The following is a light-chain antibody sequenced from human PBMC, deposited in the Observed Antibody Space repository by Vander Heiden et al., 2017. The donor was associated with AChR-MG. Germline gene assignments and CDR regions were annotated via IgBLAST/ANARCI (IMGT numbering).Light chain of an antibody. Sequence: QSALTPPAAVSGAPGQSTTISCTGTSSDAAAYNYVSWYKQHPGRAPKLIIYDVSKRPSGVSNRFAGSKSGNTASLTISGLQSEDEGDYYCNSDTTRNTQVFGGGTKLTVL. CDR1: SSDAAAYNY. J-gene: IGLJ2*01. CDR2: DVS. CDR3: NSDTTRNTQV. V-gene: IGLV2-14*03.